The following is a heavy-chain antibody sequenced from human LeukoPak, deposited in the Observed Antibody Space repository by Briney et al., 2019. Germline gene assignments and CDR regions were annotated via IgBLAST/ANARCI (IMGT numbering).Heavy chain of an antibody. J-gene: IGHJ6*02. D-gene: IGHD3-10*01. Sequence: GGSLRLSCAASGFAFSSYAMSWVRQAPGKGLEWVSSISSDSNSIYHADSVKGRFTISRDNAKNSLYLQMNSLRAEDTAVYYCARMEKFYYGSGGFSPPLMDVWGQGTTVIVSS. V-gene: IGHV3-21*01. CDR1: GFAFSSYA. CDR2: ISSDSNSI. CDR3: ARMEKFYYGSGGFSPPLMDV.